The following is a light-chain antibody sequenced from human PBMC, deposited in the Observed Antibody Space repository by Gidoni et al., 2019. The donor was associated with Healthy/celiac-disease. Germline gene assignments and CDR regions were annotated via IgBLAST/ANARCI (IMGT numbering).Light chain of an antibody. V-gene: IGKV3-11*01. Sequence: EIVLTQSPATLSLSPGERATLSCRASQSVSSYLAWYQQKPGQAPRLLIYDASNRATGTPARFSGSGSGTDFTLTISSLEPEDCAVYYCQQRSNWPPDTFGQGTKLEIK. CDR3: QQRSNWPPDT. CDR2: DAS. J-gene: IGKJ2*01. CDR1: QSVSSY.